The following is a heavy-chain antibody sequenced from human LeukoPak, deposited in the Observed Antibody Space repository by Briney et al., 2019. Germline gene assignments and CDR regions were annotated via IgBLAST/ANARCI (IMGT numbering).Heavy chain of an antibody. D-gene: IGHD2-2*01. Sequence: QPGRSLRLSCAASGFTFDGYAMHWVRQAPGKGLEWVSGISWNSGSIGYADSVKGRFTISRDNAKNSLYLQMNSLRAEDMALYYCAKAVPTSSDAFDIWGQGTMVTVSS. CDR3: AKAVPTSSDAFDI. V-gene: IGHV3-9*03. J-gene: IGHJ3*02. CDR2: ISWNSGSI. CDR1: GFTFDGYA.